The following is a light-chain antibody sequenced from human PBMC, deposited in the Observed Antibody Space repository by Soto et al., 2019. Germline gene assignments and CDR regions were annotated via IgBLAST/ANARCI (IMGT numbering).Light chain of an antibody. CDR2: GDS. Sequence: QSVLTQPPSVSGAAGQRVTISCTGSSSNIGAGFDVSWYQQLPGTAPKLLIFGDSNRPSGVTDRFSGSKSGASASLAISGLRAEDEADYYCQSYDSSLSGSVFGGGTKLTVL. CDR3: QSYDSSLSGSV. CDR1: SSNIGAGFD. J-gene: IGLJ3*02. V-gene: IGLV1-40*01.